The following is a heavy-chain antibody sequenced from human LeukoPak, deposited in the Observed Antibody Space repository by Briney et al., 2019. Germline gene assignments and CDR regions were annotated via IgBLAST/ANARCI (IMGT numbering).Heavy chain of an antibody. D-gene: IGHD6-13*01. CDR1: GFTFDDYA. CDR3: AKDRRSGIAAAGTRYYFDS. CDR2: ISWNSGSI. V-gene: IGHV3-9*01. J-gene: IGHJ4*02. Sequence: GGSLRLSCAASGFTFDDYAMHWVRQAPGKGLEWVSGISWNSGSIGYADSVKGRFIISRDNAKNSLYLQMNSLRDEDTALYYCAKDRRSGIAAAGTRYYFDSWGQGTLVTVSS.